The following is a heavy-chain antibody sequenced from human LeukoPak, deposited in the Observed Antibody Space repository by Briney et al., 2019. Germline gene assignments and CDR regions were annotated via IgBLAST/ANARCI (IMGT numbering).Heavy chain of an antibody. Sequence: SVKVSCKASGGTFSSYAISWVRQAPGQGLEWMGGIIPIFGTANYAQKFQGRVTITADESTSTAYMELSSLRSEDTAVYYCARVHCSSTSCHGNYYYYYMDVWGKGTTVTVSS. D-gene: IGHD2-2*01. J-gene: IGHJ6*03. V-gene: IGHV1-69*13. CDR2: IIPIFGTA. CDR3: ARVHCSSTSCHGNYYYYYMDV. CDR1: GGTFSSYA.